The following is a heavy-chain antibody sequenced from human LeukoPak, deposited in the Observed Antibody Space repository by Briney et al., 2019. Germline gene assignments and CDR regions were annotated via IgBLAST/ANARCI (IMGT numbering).Heavy chain of an antibody. D-gene: IGHD1-14*01. CDR1: GFTFSSYG. CDR3: ASLMSRVIVTGDFDN. CDR2: ITGSGANT. J-gene: IGHJ4*02. Sequence: GGSLRLSCAASGFTFSSYGMHWVRQAPGKGLEWVSGITGSGANTCYADSVKGRFTISRDNSKNTLSLQMNSLRAEDTAVYYCASLMSRVIVTGDFDNWGQGTLVTVSS. V-gene: IGHV3-23*01.